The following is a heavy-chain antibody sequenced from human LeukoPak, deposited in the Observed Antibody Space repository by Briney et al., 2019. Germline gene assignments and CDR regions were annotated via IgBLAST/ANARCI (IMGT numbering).Heavy chain of an antibody. Sequence: GESLQISCKGSGYSFTSYWIGWVRQMPGKGLEWMGIIYPGDSDTRYSPSFQGQVTISADKSISTAYLQWSSLKASDTAMYYCASDPGIAVAGNPGAFDIWGQGTMVTVSS. J-gene: IGHJ3*02. CDR2: IYPGDSDT. D-gene: IGHD6-19*01. CDR3: ASDPGIAVAGNPGAFDI. V-gene: IGHV5-51*01. CDR1: GYSFTSYW.